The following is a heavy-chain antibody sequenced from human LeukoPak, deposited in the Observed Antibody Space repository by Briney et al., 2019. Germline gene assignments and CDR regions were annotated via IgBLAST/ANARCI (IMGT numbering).Heavy chain of an antibody. CDR1: GGTFSSYA. V-gene: IGHV1-69*05. CDR3: ARDDWFDP. CDR2: IIPIFGTA. Sequence: HGSSVKVSCKASGGTFSSYAISWVRQAPGQGLEWMGGIIPIFGTANYAQKFQGRVTITTDESTSTAYMELSGLRSEDTAAYYCARDDWFDPWGQGTLVTVSS. J-gene: IGHJ5*02.